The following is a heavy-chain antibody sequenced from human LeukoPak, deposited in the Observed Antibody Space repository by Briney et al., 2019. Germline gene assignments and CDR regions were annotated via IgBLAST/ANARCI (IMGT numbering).Heavy chain of an antibody. V-gene: IGHV5-51*01. J-gene: IGHJ6*03. CDR3: ARHPKVRGVRGYYYYMDV. CDR2: IYPGDSDT. D-gene: IGHD3-10*01. Sequence: GESLQISCKGSGYSFTSYWIGWVRQLPGKGLEWMGIIYPGDSDTRYSPSFQGQVTISADKSISTAYLQWSSLKASDTAMYYCARHPKVRGVRGYYYYMDVWGKGTTVTVSS. CDR1: GYSFTSYW.